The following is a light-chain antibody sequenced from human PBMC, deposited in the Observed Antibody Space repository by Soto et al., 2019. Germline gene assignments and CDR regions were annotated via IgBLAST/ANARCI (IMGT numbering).Light chain of an antibody. CDR3: SSYAGSDNPYV. V-gene: IGLV2-8*01. J-gene: IGLJ1*01. Sequence: QSVLTQPPSASGSPGQSVTISCTGTSSDVGGYNYVSWYQQRPGKAPQLILYEVTKRPSGVPGRFSGSKSGNTASLTVSGLQAEDEADYYCSSYAGSDNPYVFGTGTKVTVL. CDR2: EVT. CDR1: SSDVGGYNY.